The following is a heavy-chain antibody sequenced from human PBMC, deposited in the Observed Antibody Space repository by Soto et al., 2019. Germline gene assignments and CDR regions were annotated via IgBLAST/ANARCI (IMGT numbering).Heavy chain of an antibody. J-gene: IGHJ5*02. CDR3: ARDRKFFDSSGYYDH. CDR1: GYTFVSYG. Sequence: QIQLVQSAAEVKKPGASVKVSCKTSGYTFVSYGISWVRQAPGQGLEWMGWISPYNGNTNFAQRFRGRVTLTTDTSTDIVYMDLGSLKSDDTAVYYCARDRKFFDSSGYYDHWGQGTLITVSS. CDR2: ISPYNGNT. V-gene: IGHV1-18*04. D-gene: IGHD3-22*01.